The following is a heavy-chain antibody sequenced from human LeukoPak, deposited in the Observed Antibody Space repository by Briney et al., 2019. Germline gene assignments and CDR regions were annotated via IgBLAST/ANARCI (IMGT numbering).Heavy chain of an antibody. D-gene: IGHD5-18*01. CDR1: GGTFSSYA. CDR3: ARVTVGYSYGLEAKYSFDY. J-gene: IGHJ4*02. Sequence: ASVTVSCKASGGTFSSYAISWVRQAPGQGLEWMGGIIPIFGTANYAQKFQGRVTITADESTSTAYMELSSLRSEDTAVYYCARVTVGYSYGLEAKYSFDYWGQGTLVTVSS. V-gene: IGHV1-69*13. CDR2: IIPIFGTA.